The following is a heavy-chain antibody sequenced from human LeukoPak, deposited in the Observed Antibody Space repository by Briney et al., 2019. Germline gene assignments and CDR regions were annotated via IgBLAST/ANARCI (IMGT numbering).Heavy chain of an antibody. Sequence: PGGSLRLSCAASGFTFSSYSMNWVRQAPGKGLEWVSSISSSSSYIYYADSVNGRFTISRDNAKNSLYLQMNSLRAEDTAVYYCARSISGWCDYWGQGTLVTVSS. J-gene: IGHJ4*02. CDR1: GFTFSSYS. D-gene: IGHD6-19*01. V-gene: IGHV3-21*01. CDR2: ISSSSSYI. CDR3: ARSISGWCDY.